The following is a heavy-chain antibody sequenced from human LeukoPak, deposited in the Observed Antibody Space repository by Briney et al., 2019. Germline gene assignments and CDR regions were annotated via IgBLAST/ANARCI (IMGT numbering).Heavy chain of an antibody. CDR2: IYYSGST. CDR3: AGGRTRAFDI. Sequence: SETLSLTCTVSGGSISSYYWSWIRQPPGKGLEWIGYIYYSGSTNYNPSLKGRVTISVDTSKNQFSLKLSSVTAADTAVYYCAGGRTRAFDIWGQGTMVTVSS. J-gene: IGHJ3*02. CDR1: GGSISSYY. D-gene: IGHD3-16*01. V-gene: IGHV4-59*01.